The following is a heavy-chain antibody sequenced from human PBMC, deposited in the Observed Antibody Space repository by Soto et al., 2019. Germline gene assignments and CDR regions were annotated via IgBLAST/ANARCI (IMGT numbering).Heavy chain of an antibody. D-gene: IGHD6-19*01. J-gene: IGHJ4*02. Sequence: EVQLVESGGGMVQPGGSLRVSCAASGFTLSSYSMHWVRQDPGKGLEWVSYISGSGGTIYYADSVKGRFSISRDNAKNSLYVQMNRLRDEDTAVYFCARETGLKSSGWSYYFDCWGQGTRVTVSS. CDR1: GFTLSSYS. CDR2: ISGSGGTI. V-gene: IGHV3-48*02. CDR3: ARETGLKSSGWSYYFDC.